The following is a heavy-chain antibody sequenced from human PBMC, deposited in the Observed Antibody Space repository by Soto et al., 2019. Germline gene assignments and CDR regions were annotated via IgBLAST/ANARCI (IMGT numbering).Heavy chain of an antibody. CDR1: GYTFTGYY. Sequence: ASVKVSCKASGYTFTGYYMHWVRQAPGQGLEWMGWINPNGGGTNYAQKFQGRVTMTRDTSISTAYMELSRLRSDDTAVYYCASRLGYCSSTSCYSEEYYYYGMDVWGQGTTVTVSS. D-gene: IGHD2-2*02. V-gene: IGHV1-2*02. J-gene: IGHJ6*02. CDR3: ASRLGYCSSTSCYSEEYYYYGMDV. CDR2: INPNGGGT.